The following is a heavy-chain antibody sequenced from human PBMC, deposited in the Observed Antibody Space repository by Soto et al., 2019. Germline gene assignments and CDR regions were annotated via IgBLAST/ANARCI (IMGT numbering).Heavy chain of an antibody. Sequence: EVQLVESGGGLVKPGGSLRLSCATSAFSFSNAWMSWVRQAPGKGLEWVGHIKCETDGGTTDYGAPVKGRFTISRDDSKNTVFLQMNSLKTEDTAVYYCTTEAFRGEGCFDNWGQGTLVTVSS. D-gene: IGHD3-16*01. CDR1: AFSFSNAW. J-gene: IGHJ4*02. V-gene: IGHV3-15*01. CDR2: IKCETDGGTT. CDR3: TTEAFRGEGCFDN.